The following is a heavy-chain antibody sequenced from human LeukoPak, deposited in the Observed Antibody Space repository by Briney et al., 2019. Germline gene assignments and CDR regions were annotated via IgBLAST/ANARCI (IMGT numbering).Heavy chain of an antibody. CDR2: IKQDESEK. V-gene: IGHV3-7*01. Sequence: GGSLRLSCAASGFTFSNYWMSWVRQAPGKGLEWVANIKQDESEKYFVDSLKGRSTISRDNAKNSLYLQINSLRAEDTAVYYCAREGPYYYDSSGYYPWGQGTLVTVSS. CDR1: GFTFSNYW. CDR3: AREGPYYYDSSGYYP. D-gene: IGHD3-22*01. J-gene: IGHJ5*02.